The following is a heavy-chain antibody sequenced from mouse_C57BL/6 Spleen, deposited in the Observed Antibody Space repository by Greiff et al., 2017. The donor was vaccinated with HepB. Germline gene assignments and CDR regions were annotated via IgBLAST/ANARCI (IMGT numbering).Heavy chain of an antibody. V-gene: IGHV1-74*01. CDR3: AIGTWDAYAMDY. CDR1: GYTFTSYW. J-gene: IGHJ4*01. D-gene: IGHD4-1*01. Sequence: VQLQQSGAELVKPGASVKVSCKASGYTFTSYWMHWVKQRPGQGLEWIGRIHPSDSDTNYNQKFKGKATLTVDKSSSTAYMQLSSLTSEDSVVYYCAIGTWDAYAMDYWGQRTSVTVSS. CDR2: IHPSDSDT.